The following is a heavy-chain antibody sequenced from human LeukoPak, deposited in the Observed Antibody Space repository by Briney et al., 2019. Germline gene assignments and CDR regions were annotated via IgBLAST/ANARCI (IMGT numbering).Heavy chain of an antibody. CDR1: GGTFISYA. CDR2: MNPNSGNT. Sequence: ASVKVSCKASGGTFISYAISWVRQAPGQGLEWMGWMNPNSGNTGYAQKFQGRVTMTRNTSISTAYMELSSLRSEDTAVYYCARGGPSYYYDSSAWFNYWGQGTLVTVSS. J-gene: IGHJ4*02. D-gene: IGHD3-22*01. V-gene: IGHV1-8*02. CDR3: ARGGPSYYYDSSAWFNY.